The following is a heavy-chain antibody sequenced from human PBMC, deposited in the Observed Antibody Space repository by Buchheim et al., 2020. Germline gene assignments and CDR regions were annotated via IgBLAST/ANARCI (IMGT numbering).Heavy chain of an antibody. V-gene: IGHV3-13*05. CDR2: IGTAGDP. J-gene: IGHJ3*02. Sequence: EVQLVESGGGLVQPGGSLRLSCAASGFSFSNYDMHWVRQAPGKGLEWVSAIGTAGDPFYPGSVKGRFTISSENAKNSLSLQLNSLRAGDTAVYYCARVYYGAFDIWGQGT. CDR3: ARVYYGAFDI. D-gene: IGHD3-10*01. CDR1: GFSFSNYD.